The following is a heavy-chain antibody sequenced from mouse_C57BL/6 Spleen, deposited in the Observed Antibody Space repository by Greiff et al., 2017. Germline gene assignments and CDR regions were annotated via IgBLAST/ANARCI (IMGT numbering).Heavy chain of an antibody. CDR1: GYTFTSYW. J-gene: IGHJ2*01. V-gene: IGHV1-52*01. CDR2: IDPSDSET. Sequence: QVQLKQPGAELVRPGSSVKLSCKASGYTFTSYWMHWVKQRPIQGLEWIGNIDPSDSETHYNQKFKDKATLTVDKSSSTAYMQLSSLTSEDSAVYYCARNYYGSSYVFDYWGQGTTLTVSS. CDR3: ARNYYGSSYVFDY. D-gene: IGHD1-1*01.